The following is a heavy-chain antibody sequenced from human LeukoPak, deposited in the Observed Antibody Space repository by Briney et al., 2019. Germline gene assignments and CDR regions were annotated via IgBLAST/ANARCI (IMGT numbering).Heavy chain of an antibody. CDR1: GGSISSYY. Sequence: SETLSLTCTVSGGSISSYYWSWIRQPPGKGLEWIGYIYYSGSTNCNPSLKSRVTISVDTSKNQFSLKLSSVTAADTAVYYCARDGNYYGSGRFDYWGQGTLVTVSS. V-gene: IGHV4-59*01. CDR3: ARDGNYYGSGRFDY. CDR2: IYYSGST. J-gene: IGHJ4*02. D-gene: IGHD3-10*01.